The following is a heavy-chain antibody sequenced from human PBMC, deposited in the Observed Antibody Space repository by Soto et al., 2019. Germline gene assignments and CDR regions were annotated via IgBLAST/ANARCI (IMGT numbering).Heavy chain of an antibody. V-gene: IGHV3-30*14. D-gene: IGHD2-2*01. CDR2: MTYDGATE. Sequence: QVHLVESGGGVVQPGRSLRLSCAASGFTFSDYVIHWVRQAAGKGLEWVASMTYDGATEYYADSVKGRFTMSRDNSKRTLSLQMNSLRPEATAVYYCARVRLTIAVNDALDVWGQGTTVTVSS. CDR3: ARVRLTIAVNDALDV. J-gene: IGHJ3*01. CDR1: GFTFSDYV.